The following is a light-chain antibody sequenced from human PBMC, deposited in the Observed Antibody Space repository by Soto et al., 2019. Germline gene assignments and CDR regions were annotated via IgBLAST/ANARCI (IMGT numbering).Light chain of an antibody. CDR3: QQRSNWSWT. CDR2: GAS. CDR1: ESIRSSS. V-gene: IGKV3D-20*02. Sequence: EIVMTQSPATLSVSPGERVTLSCRTSESIRSSSLAWYQQKPGQAPGLLIYGASTRATGIPARFSGSGSGTDFTLTISSLEPEDFAVYYCQQRSNWSWTFGQGTKVDIK. J-gene: IGKJ1*01.